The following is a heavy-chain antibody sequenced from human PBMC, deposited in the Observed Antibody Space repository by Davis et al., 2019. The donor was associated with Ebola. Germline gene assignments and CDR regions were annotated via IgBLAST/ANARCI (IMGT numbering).Heavy chain of an antibody. V-gene: IGHV3-33*06. D-gene: IGHD1-26*01. J-gene: IGHJ6*02. Sequence: PGGSLRLSCAASGFTFSSYGMHWVRQAPGKGLEWVAVIFHDGSNNYYSDSVKGRFTISRDNSKHALYLQMNSLRAEDTAVYYCANGPYRGNYQIMHGLDVWGQGATVTVSS. CDR2: IFHDGSNN. CDR1: GFTFSSYG. CDR3: ANGPYRGNYQIMHGLDV.